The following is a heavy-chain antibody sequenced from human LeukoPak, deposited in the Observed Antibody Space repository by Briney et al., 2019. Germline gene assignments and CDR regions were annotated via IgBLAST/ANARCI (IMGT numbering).Heavy chain of an antibody. CDR3: ARGNFYGSGSFYGLGSSIVANYYFDY. D-gene: IGHD3-10*01. J-gene: IGHJ4*02. CDR1: GFTFSSYS. V-gene: IGHV3-48*01. Sequence: SGGSLRLSCAASGFTFSSYSMNWVRQAPGKGLEWVSYISSSSSTIYYADSVKGRFTISRDNSKNTLYLQMNNLRAEDTAVYYCARGNFYGSGSFYGLGSSIVANYYFDYWGQGTLVTVSS. CDR2: ISSSSSTI.